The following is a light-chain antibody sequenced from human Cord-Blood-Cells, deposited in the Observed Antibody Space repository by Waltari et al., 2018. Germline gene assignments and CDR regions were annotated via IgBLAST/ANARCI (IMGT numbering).Light chain of an antibody. Sequence: EIVLTQSPATLSLSPGERATLSCRASQSVSSYLAWYQQKPGQAPRLLIYDASNRATCIPARFSGSGSVTDFPLTISSLEPEDFAVYYCQQRSNWPPLTFGGGTKVEIK. V-gene: IGKV3-11*01. J-gene: IGKJ4*01. CDR2: DAS. CDR3: QQRSNWPPLT. CDR1: QSVSSY.